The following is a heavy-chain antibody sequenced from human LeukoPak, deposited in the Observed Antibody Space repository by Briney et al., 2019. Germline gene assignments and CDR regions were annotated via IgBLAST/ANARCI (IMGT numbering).Heavy chain of an antibody. D-gene: IGHD5-12*01. V-gene: IGHV3-48*02. CDR1: GFTFSSYS. Sequence: GGSLRLSCAASGFTFSSYSMNWVRQAPGKGLEWVSYISSSTSAIYYADSVRGRFTISRDNAKNSLYLQMNSLRDDDTAVYYCARGAFSGNDYWGQGTLVTVSS. CDR3: ARGAFSGNDY. J-gene: IGHJ4*02. CDR2: ISSSTSAI.